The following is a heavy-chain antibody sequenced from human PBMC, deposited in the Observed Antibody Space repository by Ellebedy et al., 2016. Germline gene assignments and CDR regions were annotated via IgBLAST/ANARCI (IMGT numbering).Heavy chain of an antibody. CDR1: GFNFSSYS. CDR3: ATRTARGMANSRPPPPT. CDR2: ITTNGNYK. D-gene: IGHD5-24*01. J-gene: IGHJ5*02. V-gene: IGHV3-21*01. Sequence: GGSLRLXXVASGFNFSSYSLNWVRQAPGKGLEWVSSITTNGNYKHYADALKGRFTISRDNAKNSLYLQMNSLRVEDTATYFCATRTARGMANSRPPPPTWGQGTLVTVSS.